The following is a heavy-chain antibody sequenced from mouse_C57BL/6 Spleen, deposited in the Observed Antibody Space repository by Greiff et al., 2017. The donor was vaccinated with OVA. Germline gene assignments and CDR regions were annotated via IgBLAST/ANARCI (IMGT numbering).Heavy chain of an antibody. D-gene: IGHD2-2*01. Sequence: EVMLVESGGDLVKPGGSLKLSCAASGFTFSSYGMSWVRQTPDKRLEWVATISSGGSYTYYPDSVKGRFTISRDNAKNTLYLQMSSLKSEDTAMYYCARQDGYDGFAYWGQGTLVTVSA. CDR3: ARQDGYDGFAY. CDR1: GFTFSSYG. CDR2: ISSGGSYT. J-gene: IGHJ3*01. V-gene: IGHV5-6*01.